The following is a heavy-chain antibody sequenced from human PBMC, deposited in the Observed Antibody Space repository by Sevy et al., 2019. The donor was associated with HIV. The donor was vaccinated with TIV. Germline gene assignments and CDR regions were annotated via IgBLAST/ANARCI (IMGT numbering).Heavy chain of an antibody. D-gene: IGHD2-15*01. CDR3: ARAWGITCSGGSCYVRWFDP. J-gene: IGHJ5*02. CDR1: GYTFTSYG. Sequence: ASVKVSCKASGYTFTSYGISWVRQAPGQGLEWMGWISAYNGNTNYAQKLQGRVTMTTDTSTSTAYMELRSLRSDDPAVYNCARAWGITCSGGSCYVRWFDPWGQGTLVTVSS. V-gene: IGHV1-18*04. CDR2: ISAYNGNT.